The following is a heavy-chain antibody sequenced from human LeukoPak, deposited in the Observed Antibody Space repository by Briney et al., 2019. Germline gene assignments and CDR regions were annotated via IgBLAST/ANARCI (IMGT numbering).Heavy chain of an antibody. V-gene: IGHV3-11*04. D-gene: IGHD2-2*01. Sequence: GGSLRLSCAASGFTFSDYYMSWIRQAPGKGLEWVSYISSSGSTIYYADSVKGRFTISRDNAKNSLYLQMNSLRAEDTAVYYCARYPSKRPYYYYYMDVWGKGTTVTVSS. CDR1: GFTFSDYY. CDR2: ISSSGSTI. CDR3: ARYPSKRPYYYYYMDV. J-gene: IGHJ6*03.